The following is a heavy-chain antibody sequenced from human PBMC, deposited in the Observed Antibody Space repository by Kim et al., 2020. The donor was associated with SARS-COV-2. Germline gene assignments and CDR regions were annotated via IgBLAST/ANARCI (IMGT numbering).Heavy chain of an antibody. J-gene: IGHJ6*02. V-gene: IGHV3-30*07. CDR3: ARESSLHYYYGMDV. Sequence: ADSVKCRFTISRQNSKTTLYLQMNSLRAEDTAVYYCARESSLHYYYGMDVSGQGTTVTVSS.